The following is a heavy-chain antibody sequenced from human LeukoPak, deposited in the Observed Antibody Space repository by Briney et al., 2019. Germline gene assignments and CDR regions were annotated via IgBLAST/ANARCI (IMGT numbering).Heavy chain of an antibody. CDR2: IKQDGSEK. V-gene: IGHV3-7*01. CDR3: ASDQASDTFTVPFGH. D-gene: IGHD4-17*01. J-gene: IGHJ4*02. CDR1: GFTFTNYW. Sequence: RSGGSLRLSCAASGFTFTNYWMSWVRQAPGKGLEWVANIKQDGSEKYYVDSVKGRFTISRDNVKNSLYLQMNSLRAEDSAVYYCASDQASDTFTVPFGHWGQGTLVTVSS.